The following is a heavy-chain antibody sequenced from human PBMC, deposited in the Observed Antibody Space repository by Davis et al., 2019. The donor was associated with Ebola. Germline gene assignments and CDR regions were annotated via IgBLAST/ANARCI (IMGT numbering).Heavy chain of an antibody. Sequence: SETLSLTCAVYGGSLRGHYWSWFRQPPGKGLEWIGEINHSGTTNYDPSLKSRVSISLDWSKNQFSLMLRSATAADTAIYYCARGSYPARGWLDPWGQGTLVTVSS. CDR3: ARGSYPARGWLDP. J-gene: IGHJ5*02. CDR2: INHSGTT. CDR1: GGSLRGHY. V-gene: IGHV4-34*01.